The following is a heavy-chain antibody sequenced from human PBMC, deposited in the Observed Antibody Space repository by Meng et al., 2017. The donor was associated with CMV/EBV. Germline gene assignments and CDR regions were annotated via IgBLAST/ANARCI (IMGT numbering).Heavy chain of an antibody. V-gene: IGHV4-39*07. CDR3: ARGGIAAAGLH. J-gene: IGHJ4*02. CDR1: GGSSSSSSYY. Sequence: LQLQASGPGLVKPSETLSLTCTVSGGSSSSSSYYWGWIRQPPGKGLEWIGSIYYSGSTYYNPSLKSRVTISVDTSKNQFSLKLSSVTAADTAVYYCARGGIAAAGLHWGQGTLVTVSS. CDR2: IYYSGST. D-gene: IGHD6-13*01.